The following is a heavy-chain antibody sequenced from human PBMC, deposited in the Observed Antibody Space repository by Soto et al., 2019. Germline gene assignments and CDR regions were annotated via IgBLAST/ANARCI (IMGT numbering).Heavy chain of an antibody. CDR3: ARSPRGVVPLVDY. Sequence: LRLSCAASGFTFSSYGMHWVRQAPGKGLEWVAVIWYDGSNKYYADSVKGRFTISRDNSKNTLYLQMNSLRAEDTAVYYCARSPRGVVPLVDYWGQGTLVTVSS. CDR1: GFTFSSYG. J-gene: IGHJ4*02. CDR2: IWYDGSNK. V-gene: IGHV3-33*01. D-gene: IGHD3-10*01.